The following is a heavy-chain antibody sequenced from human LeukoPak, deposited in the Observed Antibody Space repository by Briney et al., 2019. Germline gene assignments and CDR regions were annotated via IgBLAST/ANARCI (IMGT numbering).Heavy chain of an antibody. CDR2: MNPNSGNT. V-gene: IGHV1-8*01. J-gene: IGHJ5*02. CDR3: ARRRFYEGGAIPPNWFGR. Sequence: ASVKVSCKASGYTFTSYDINWVRQATGQGLEWMGWMNPNSGNTDFAQKFQGRVTMTSNTSISTVYMELSSLRSEDTAVYYCARRRFYEGGAIPPNWFGRWGQGTLVSVSS. D-gene: IGHD3-16*02. CDR1: GYTFTSYD.